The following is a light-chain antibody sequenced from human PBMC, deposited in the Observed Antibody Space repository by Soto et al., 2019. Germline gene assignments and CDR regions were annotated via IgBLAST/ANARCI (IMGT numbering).Light chain of an antibody. CDR1: QRLSGSY. V-gene: IGKV3-20*01. CDR2: GAS. J-gene: IGKJ1*01. CDR3: QHYGSSTPT. Sequence: EIVLTQSPGTLALSPGERATLSCRASQRLSGSYLAWYQQKPGQAPRFLIYGASSRATGIPDRFSGSGSGTDFTLTISRLESEDFAVYFCQHYGSSTPTFGQGTKVDIK.